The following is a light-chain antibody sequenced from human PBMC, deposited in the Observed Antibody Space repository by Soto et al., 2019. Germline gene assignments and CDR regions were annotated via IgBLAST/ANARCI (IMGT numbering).Light chain of an antibody. J-gene: IGKJ1*01. CDR1: QSVSSY. Sequence: EIVLTQSPATLSLSPGERATLSCRASQSVSSYLAWYQQKPVQAPRLLIYDASNRATGIPARFSGSGSGTDFTLTISSLEPEDFAVYYCQQRSNWPPWTFGQGTKVDI. CDR2: DAS. V-gene: IGKV3-11*01. CDR3: QQRSNWPPWT.